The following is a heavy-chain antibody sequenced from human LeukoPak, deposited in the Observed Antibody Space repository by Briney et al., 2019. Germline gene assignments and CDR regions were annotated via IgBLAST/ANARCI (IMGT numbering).Heavy chain of an antibody. Sequence: GASAKVSCKSSGYTFTGHYMHWVRQAPGQGLEWMGWINPNSGGTNYAQKFQGRVTMTRDTSISTAYMELSRLRSGDTAVYYCARDMQRDYDILTGYSVMYHYMDVWGKGTTVTVSS. J-gene: IGHJ6*03. CDR2: INPNSGGT. D-gene: IGHD3-9*01. CDR1: GYTFTGHY. V-gene: IGHV1-2*02. CDR3: ARDMQRDYDILTGYSVMYHYMDV.